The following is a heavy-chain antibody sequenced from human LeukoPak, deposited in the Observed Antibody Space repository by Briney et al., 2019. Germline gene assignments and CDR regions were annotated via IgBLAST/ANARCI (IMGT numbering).Heavy chain of an antibody. D-gene: IGHD3-16*01. V-gene: IGHV4-30-2*01. CDR3: ATMAVGGYFDY. CDR1: GGSISSGGYS. J-gene: IGHJ4*02. Sequence: SETLSLTCAVSGGSISSGGYSWSWIRQPPGKGLEWIGCIYHSGSTYYNPSLKSRVTISVDRSKNQFSLKLSSVTAADTAVYYCATMAVGGYFDYWGQGTLVTVSS. CDR2: IYHSGST.